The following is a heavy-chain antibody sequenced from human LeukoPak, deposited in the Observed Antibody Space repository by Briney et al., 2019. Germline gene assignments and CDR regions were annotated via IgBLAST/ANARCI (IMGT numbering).Heavy chain of an antibody. CDR1: GFTFSLYW. D-gene: IGHD1-26*01. V-gene: IGHV3-7*01. CDR3: ARDIPKWEPFDY. J-gene: IGHJ4*02. CDR2: IKQDGSQK. Sequence: GGSLTVSCAASGFTFSLYWMNWIRQAPGKGLEWVASIKQDGSQKDYVDSVKGRFTISRDNARNALFLHMNSLRANDSAVYYCARDIPKWEPFDYWGQGTLVTVSS.